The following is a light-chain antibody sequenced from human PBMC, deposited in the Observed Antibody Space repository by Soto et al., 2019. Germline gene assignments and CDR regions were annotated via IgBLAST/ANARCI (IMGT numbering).Light chain of an antibody. V-gene: IGLV2-8*01. J-gene: IGLJ1*01. CDR1: ISDVGDNY. CDR2: EVS. Sequence: SVLTRPTSACGSPGQSDTISCTGTISDVGDNYVSWYQQHLGKAPKLIIYEVSQRPSGVPDRFSGYKSGNTASLTVSGLQTEDEADYYCSAYAGSNNFVFGSGTKVTV. CDR3: SAYAGSNNFV.